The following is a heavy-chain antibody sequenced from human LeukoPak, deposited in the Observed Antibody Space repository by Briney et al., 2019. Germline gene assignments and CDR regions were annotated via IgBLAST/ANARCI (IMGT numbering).Heavy chain of an antibody. CDR2: IIPIFGTA. D-gene: IGHD6-19*01. J-gene: IGHJ4*02. CDR3: ARGSSGWYREFDY. CDR1: GGTFSSYA. Sequence: SVKVSCKAPGGTFSSYAISWVRQAPGQGLEWMGGIIPIFGTANYAQKFQGRVTITADESTSTAYMELSSLRSEDTAVYYCARGSSGWYREFDYWGQGTLVTVSS. V-gene: IGHV1-69*13.